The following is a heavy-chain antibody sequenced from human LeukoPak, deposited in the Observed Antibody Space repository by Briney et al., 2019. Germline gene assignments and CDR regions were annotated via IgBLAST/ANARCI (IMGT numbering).Heavy chain of an antibody. CDR3: AKEYGDYQHYFDY. Sequence: PGGSLRLSCAASGFTVSSNYMSWVRQAPGKGLEWVSVIYSGGSTYYADSVKGRSTISRHNSKNTLYLQMNSLRAEDTAVYYCAKEYGDYQHYFDYWGQGTLVTVSS. J-gene: IGHJ4*02. CDR1: GFTVSSNY. V-gene: IGHV3-53*01. D-gene: IGHD4-17*01. CDR2: IYSGGST.